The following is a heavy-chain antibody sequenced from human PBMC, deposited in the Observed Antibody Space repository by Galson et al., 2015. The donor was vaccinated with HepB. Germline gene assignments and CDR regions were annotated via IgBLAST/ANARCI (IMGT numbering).Heavy chain of an antibody. CDR1: GFTFSSYW. D-gene: IGHD1-26*01. J-gene: IGHJ3*02. Sequence: SLRLSCAASGFTFSSYWMSWVRQAPGKGLEWVANIKQDGSEKYYVDSVKGRFTISRDNAKNSLYLQMNSLRAEDTAVYYCARDIPIVGASENASDIWGQGTMVTVSS. CDR3: ARDIPIVGASENASDI. CDR2: IKQDGSEK. V-gene: IGHV3-7*03.